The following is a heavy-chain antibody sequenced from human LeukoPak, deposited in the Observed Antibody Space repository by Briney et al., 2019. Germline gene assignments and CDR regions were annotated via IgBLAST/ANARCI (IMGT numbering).Heavy chain of an antibody. CDR2: INHSGST. CDR3: ARGGSVYGSGNYYYYYGMGV. Sequence: ASETLSLTCAVYGGSFSGYYWSWIRQPPGKGLEWIGEINHSGSTNYNPSLKSRVTISVDTSKNQFSLKLSSVTAAGTAVYYCARGGSVYGSGNYYYYYGMGVWGQGTTVTVSS. CDR1: GGSFSGYY. V-gene: IGHV4-34*01. D-gene: IGHD3-10*01. J-gene: IGHJ6*02.